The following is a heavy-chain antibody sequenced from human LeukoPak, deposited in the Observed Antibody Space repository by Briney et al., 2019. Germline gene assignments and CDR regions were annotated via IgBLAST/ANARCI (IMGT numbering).Heavy chain of an antibody. J-gene: IGHJ3*02. CDR2: ISGSDAST. Sequence: QTGGSLRLSCVTSGFTFTSYAMNWVRQAPGKGLEWVSGISGSDASTHYADSVKGRFTISRDNSKNTLYLQMNSLRAEDTAVYYCARVVYYYDSSGYYLDAFDIWGQGTMVTVSS. V-gene: IGHV3-23*01. D-gene: IGHD3-22*01. CDR1: GFTFTSYA. CDR3: ARVVYYYDSSGYYLDAFDI.